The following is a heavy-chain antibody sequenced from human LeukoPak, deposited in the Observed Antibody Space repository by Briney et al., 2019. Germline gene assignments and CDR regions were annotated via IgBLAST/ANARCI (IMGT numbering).Heavy chain of an antibody. V-gene: IGHV2-5*01. J-gene: IGHJ4*02. D-gene: IGHD5-24*01. Sequence: SGPTLVKPTQTLTLTCTFSGFSLSTSGVGVGWIRQPPGKALEWLALIYWNDDKRYSPSLKSRLTITKDTSENQVVLTMTNMDPVDTATYYCARTVRRDGYKQVDYWGQGTLVTVSS. CDR1: GFSLSTSGVG. CDR3: ARTVRRDGYKQVDY. CDR2: IYWNDDK.